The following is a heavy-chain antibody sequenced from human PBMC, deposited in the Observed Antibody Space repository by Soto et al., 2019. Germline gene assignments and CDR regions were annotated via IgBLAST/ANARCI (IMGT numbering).Heavy chain of an antibody. CDR1: GFTFSSYW. D-gene: IGHD3-3*01. V-gene: IGHV3-74*01. J-gene: IGHJ3*02. CDR3: ARGPYYDFWSGYYSCAFDI. Sequence: GGSLRLSCAASGFTFSSYWMHWVRQAPGKGLVWVSRINSDGSSTSYADSVKGRFTISRDNAKNTLYLQMNSLRAEDTAVYYCARGPYYDFWSGYYSCAFDIWGQGTMVTVSS. CDR2: INSDGSST.